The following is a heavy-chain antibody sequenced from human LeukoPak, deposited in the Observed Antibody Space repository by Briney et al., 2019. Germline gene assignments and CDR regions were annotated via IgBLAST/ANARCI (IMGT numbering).Heavy chain of an antibody. CDR3: AKDLWASDTVTVTSRLADS. J-gene: IGHJ4*02. D-gene: IGHD4-11*01. CDR1: GFSFRNFV. CDR2: IGSGGGGGYSIT. Sequence: GGSLRLSCVGSGFSFRNFVMSWVRQAPGKGWDWVSAIGSGGGGGYSITYFPDSVKGRFTISRDNSKNTLYLQMNSLRAEDTAVYYCAKDLWASDTVTVTSRLADSWGQGTLVTVSS. V-gene: IGHV3-23*01.